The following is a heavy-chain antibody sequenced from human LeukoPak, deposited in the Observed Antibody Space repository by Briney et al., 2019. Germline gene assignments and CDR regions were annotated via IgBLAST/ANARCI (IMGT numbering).Heavy chain of an antibody. CDR1: GFTFSSYA. V-gene: IGHV3-23*01. D-gene: IGHD6-19*01. CDR3: AKDLGTYSSGWLVY. Sequence: PGGSLRLSCAASGFTFSSYAMSWVRQAPGKGLEWVSAISGSGGSTYHADSVKGRFTISRDNSKNTLYLQMNSLRAEDTAVYYCAKDLGTYSSGWLVYWGQGTLVTVSS. CDR2: ISGSGGST. J-gene: IGHJ4*02.